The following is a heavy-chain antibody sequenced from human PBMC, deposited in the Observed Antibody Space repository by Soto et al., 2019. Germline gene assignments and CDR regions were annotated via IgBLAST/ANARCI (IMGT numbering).Heavy chain of an antibody. J-gene: IGHJ3*02. Sequence: EVQLVESGGGLVQPGGSLRLSCEASGFTFSSYNMNWVRQAPGKGLEWISYIRSNSDTINYADSVKGRFTISRDNAKNSLYLQMNSLRAEDTAVYYCARRYGDYIPAFDIWGQGTMVTVSS. CDR3: ARRYGDYIPAFDI. CDR2: IRSNSDTI. V-gene: IGHV3-48*01. CDR1: GFTFSSYN. D-gene: IGHD4-17*01.